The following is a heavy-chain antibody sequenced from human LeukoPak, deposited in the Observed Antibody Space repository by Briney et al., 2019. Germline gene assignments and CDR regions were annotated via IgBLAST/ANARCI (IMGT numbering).Heavy chain of an antibody. J-gene: IGHJ4*02. CDR1: GYTFTSYG. V-gene: IGHV1-18*01. CDR3: ARVVGTIFGETYYFDY. D-gene: IGHD3-3*01. CDR2: ISAYNGNT. Sequence: ASVKVSCKASGYTFTSYGISWVRQAPGQGLEWMGWISAYNGNTNYAQKLRGRVTMTTDTSTSTAYMELRSLRSDDTAVYYCARVVGTIFGETYYFDYWGQGTLVTVSS.